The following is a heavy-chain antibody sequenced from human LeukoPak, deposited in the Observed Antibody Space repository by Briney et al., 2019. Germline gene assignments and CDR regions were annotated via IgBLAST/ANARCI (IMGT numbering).Heavy chain of an antibody. CDR3: AREASHIVVLIDYYYYYMDV. V-gene: IGHV3-7*01. CDR1: GFTFSSYW. D-gene: IGHD2-21*01. J-gene: IGHJ6*03. CDR2: IKQDGSEK. Sequence: GGSLRLSCAASGFTFSSYWMSWVRQAPGKGLEWVANIKQDGSEKYYVDSVKGRFTISRDNAKNSLYLQMNSLRAEDTAVYYCAREASHIVVLIDYYYYYMDVWGKGTTVTVSS.